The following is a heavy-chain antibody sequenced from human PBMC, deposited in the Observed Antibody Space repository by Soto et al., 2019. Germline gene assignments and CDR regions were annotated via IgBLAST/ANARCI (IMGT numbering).Heavy chain of an antibody. CDR1: GFTFTRYS. V-gene: IGHV3-21*06. J-gene: IGHJ4*02. Sequence: PRWFLRLSCAACGFTFTRYSINWFRQSPGKGLEWVSPISSTTNYIYCGASMKGRFTISRDNAKNSLYLEMNSLRAEDTAVYYCARESEDLTSNFDYWGQGTLVTVSS. CDR2: ISSTTNYI. CDR3: ARESEDLTSNFDY.